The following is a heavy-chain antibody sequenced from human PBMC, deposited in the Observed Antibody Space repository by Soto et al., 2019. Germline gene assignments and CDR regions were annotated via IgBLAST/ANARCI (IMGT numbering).Heavy chain of an antibody. J-gene: IGHJ3*02. V-gene: IGHV3-15*01. CDR2: IKSKTDGGTT. CDR1: GFTFSNAW. Sequence: GGSLRLSCAACGFTFSNAWMSWVRQAPGKGLEWVGRIKSKTDGGTTDYAAPVKGRFTISRDDSKNTLYLQMNSLKTEDTAVYYCTTETYYYDSSGYSDPSDAFDIWGQGTMVTVSS. CDR3: TTETYYYDSSGYSDPSDAFDI. D-gene: IGHD3-22*01.